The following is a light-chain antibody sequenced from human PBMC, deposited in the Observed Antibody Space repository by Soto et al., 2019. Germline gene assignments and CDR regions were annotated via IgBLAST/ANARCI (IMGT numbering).Light chain of an antibody. CDR3: QQSYTTPLT. J-gene: IGKJ4*01. CDR1: QSISTN. V-gene: IGKV1-39*01. CDR2: AAS. Sequence: DIQMTQSPSSLSASGGDRVTITCRASQSISTNLNWYQQKPGKAPKLLIYAASILQSGVPSRFTGSGSGTDFTLTISSLQPEDFATYYRQQSYTTPLTFGAGTKVNIK.